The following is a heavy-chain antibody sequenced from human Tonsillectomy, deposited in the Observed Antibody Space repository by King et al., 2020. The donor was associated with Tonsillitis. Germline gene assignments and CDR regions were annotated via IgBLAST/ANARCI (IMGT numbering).Heavy chain of an antibody. D-gene: IGHD5-18*01. J-gene: IGHJ4*02. CDR3: AKGASSYCSDIGFVDY. CDR2: ISWNSGSI. V-gene: IGHV3-9*01. CDR1: GFTFDDYA. Sequence: VQLVESGGGLVQPGRSLRLSCAASGFTFDDYAMHWVRQAPGKGLEGVSGISWNSGSIGYADSVKGRFTISRDNATNSLYLQMNSLRPEDTALYYCAKGASSYCSDIGFVDYWGQGPLVTVSS.